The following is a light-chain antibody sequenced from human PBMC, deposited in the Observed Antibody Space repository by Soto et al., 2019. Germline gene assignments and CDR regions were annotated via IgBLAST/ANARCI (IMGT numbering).Light chain of an antibody. V-gene: IGKV3D-11*02. CDR2: DAS. CDR1: QSVSSY. J-gene: IGKJ5*01. CDR3: QQRSNWAIT. Sequence: EIVLTQSPATLSLSPGERATLSCRASQSVSSYLAWYQQKPGQAPRLLIYDASNRATGIPARFSGSGPGTDITPTISSLEPEDFAVYYCQQRSNWAITFGQGTRLEIK.